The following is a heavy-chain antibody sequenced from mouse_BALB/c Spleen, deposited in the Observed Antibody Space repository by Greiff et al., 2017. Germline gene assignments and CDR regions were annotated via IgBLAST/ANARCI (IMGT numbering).Heavy chain of an antibody. CDR2: IYPGNSDT. CDR3: TRYYYDYGGFAY. Sequence: EVKLVESGTVLARPGASVKMSCKASGYTFTSYWMHWVKQRPGQGLEWIGAIYPGNSDTSYNQKFKGKAKLTAVTSTSTAYMELSSLTNEDSAVYYSTRYYYDYGGFAYWGQGTLVTVSA. V-gene: IGHV1-5*01. D-gene: IGHD2-4*01. J-gene: IGHJ3*01. CDR1: GYTFTSYW.